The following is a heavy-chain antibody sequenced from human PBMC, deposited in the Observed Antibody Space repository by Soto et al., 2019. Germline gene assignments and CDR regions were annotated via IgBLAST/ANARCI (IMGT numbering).Heavy chain of an antibody. J-gene: IGHJ5*02. V-gene: IGHV4-34*01. CDR3: TKNNWFGP. Sequence: SETLSLTCTVYGGSLSPHHWSWIRQPPGKGLEWIGEISHSGNTNYNPSLKSRVTMSLDTSKNRFFLNLNSVTAADTAVYYCTKNNWFGPWGQGTLVTVSS. CDR1: GGSLSPHH. CDR2: ISHSGNT.